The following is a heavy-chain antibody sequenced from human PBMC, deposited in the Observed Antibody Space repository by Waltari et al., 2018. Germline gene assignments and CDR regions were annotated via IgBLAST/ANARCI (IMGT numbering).Heavy chain of an antibody. CDR1: GYTFTGYY. J-gene: IGHJ6*02. CDR3: ARDGGSGSSYYYYGMDV. CDR2: INPNSGGT. D-gene: IGHD3-10*01. V-gene: IGHV1-2*06. Sequence: QVQLVQSGAEVKKPGASVKVSCKASGYTFTGYYMHWVRPAPGQGLEWMGRINPNSGGTNYAQKFQGRVTMTRDTSISTAYMELSRLRSDDTAVYYCARDGGSGSSYYYYGMDVWGQGTTVTVSS.